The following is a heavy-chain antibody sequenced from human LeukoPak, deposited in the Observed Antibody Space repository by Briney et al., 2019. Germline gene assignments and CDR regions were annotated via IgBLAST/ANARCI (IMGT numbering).Heavy chain of an antibody. D-gene: IGHD3-22*01. CDR2: IYHSGST. CDR1: GGSISSGGYS. CDR3: ARVLGSGLPRYFDY. J-gene: IGHJ4*02. Sequence: PSETLSLTCAVSGGSISSGGYSWSWIRQPPGKGLEWIGYIYHSGSTYYNPSLKSRVTISVDRSKNQFSLKLSSVTAADTAVYYCARVLGSGLPRYFDYWGQGTLVTVSS. V-gene: IGHV4-30-2*01.